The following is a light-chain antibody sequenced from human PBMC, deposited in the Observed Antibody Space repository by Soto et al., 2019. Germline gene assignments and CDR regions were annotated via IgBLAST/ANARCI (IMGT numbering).Light chain of an antibody. CDR2: DAS. CDR1: QSISRS. V-gene: IGKV1-5*01. Sequence: DIQMTQSPSTLSASVGDRVTITCRASQSISRSLARYQQKSGKAPKLLIYDASSLESGVPSRFSGSGFGTEFTLTISGLQPDDFATYYCQQYQSYFLTFGPGTTVDMK. J-gene: IGKJ3*01. CDR3: QQYQSYFLT.